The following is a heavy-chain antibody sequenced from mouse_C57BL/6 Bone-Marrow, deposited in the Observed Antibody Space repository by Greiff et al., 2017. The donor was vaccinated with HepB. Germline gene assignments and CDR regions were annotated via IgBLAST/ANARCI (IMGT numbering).Heavy chain of an antibody. Sequence: EVKLMESGGDLVKPGGSLKLSCAASGFTFSSYGMSWVRQTPDKRLEWVATISSGGSYTYYPDSVKGRFTISRDNAKNTLYLQMSSLKSEDTDMYYCAKFGMDYWGKGTSVTVSS. CDR1: GFTFSSYG. J-gene: IGHJ4*01. V-gene: IGHV5-6*01. CDR3: AKFGMDY. CDR2: ISSGGSYT.